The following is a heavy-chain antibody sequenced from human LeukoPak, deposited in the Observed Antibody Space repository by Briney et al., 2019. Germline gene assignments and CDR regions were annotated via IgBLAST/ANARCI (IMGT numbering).Heavy chain of an antibody. D-gene: IGHD5-12*01. Sequence: ASVKVSCKASGYTFTSYGISWVRQAPGQGLEWMGWIGGYNGNTNYAQKLQGRVTMTTDTSTSTAYMELRSLRSDDTAVYYCARFPLGGYSGYDYIGYFDYWGQGTLVTVSS. J-gene: IGHJ4*02. V-gene: IGHV1-18*01. CDR1: GYTFTSYG. CDR3: ARFPLGGYSGYDYIGYFDY. CDR2: IGGYNGNT.